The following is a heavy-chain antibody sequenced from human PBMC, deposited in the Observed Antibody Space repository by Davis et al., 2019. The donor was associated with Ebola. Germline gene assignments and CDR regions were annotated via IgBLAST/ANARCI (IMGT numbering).Heavy chain of an antibody. CDR3: ARVGGFYPNYYGMDV. Sequence: AASVKVSCKASGYTFTSYGISWVRQAPGQGLEWMGWINPNSGGTNYAQKFQGWVTMTRDTSISTAYMELSRLRSDDTAVYYCARVGGFYPNYYGMDVWGQGTTVTVSS. J-gene: IGHJ6*02. CDR2: INPNSGGT. V-gene: IGHV1-2*04. CDR1: GYTFTSYG. D-gene: IGHD3-3*01.